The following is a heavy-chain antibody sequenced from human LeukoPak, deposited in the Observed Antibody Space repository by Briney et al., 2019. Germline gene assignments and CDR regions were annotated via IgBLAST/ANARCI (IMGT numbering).Heavy chain of an antibody. Sequence: PGGSLRLSCAASGFTFSSYAMSWVRQAPGKGLEWVSAISGSGGSTYYADSVKGRFTISRDNAKNSLYLQMNSLRAEDTAVYYCARVADYDFWSGYTRYYFDYWGQGTLVTVSS. CDR1: GFTFSSYA. V-gene: IGHV3-23*01. J-gene: IGHJ4*02. D-gene: IGHD3-3*01. CDR2: ISGSGGST. CDR3: ARVADYDFWSGYTRYYFDY.